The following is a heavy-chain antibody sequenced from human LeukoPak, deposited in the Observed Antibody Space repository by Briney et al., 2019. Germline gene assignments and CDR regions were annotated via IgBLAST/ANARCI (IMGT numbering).Heavy chain of an antibody. CDR3: ARVFWSATSYYFEY. V-gene: IGHV3-7*05. Sequence: GGSLRLSCAVSAFTFSRYWMSCVRQAPGKGLDWVATIKQDGSEKYYVDSVEGRFTISRDNSKNSLYLQMDSLRAEDTAVYYCARVFWSATSYYFEYWGQGALVTVSS. D-gene: IGHD3-3*01. J-gene: IGHJ4*02. CDR2: IKQDGSEK. CDR1: AFTFSRYW.